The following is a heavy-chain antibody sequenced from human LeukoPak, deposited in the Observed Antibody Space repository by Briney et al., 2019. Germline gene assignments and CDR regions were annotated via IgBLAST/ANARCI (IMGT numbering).Heavy chain of an antibody. Sequence: VASVKVSCKASGYTFTSYDINWVRQATGQGLEWVGWMNPNSGNTGYAQKFQGRVTMTRNTSISTAYMELSSLRSEDTAVYYCARVRISRSRYNWNYVWFDPWGQGTLVTVSS. J-gene: IGHJ5*02. CDR2: MNPNSGNT. CDR3: ARVRISRSRYNWNYVWFDP. V-gene: IGHV1-8*01. D-gene: IGHD1-7*01. CDR1: GYTFTSYD.